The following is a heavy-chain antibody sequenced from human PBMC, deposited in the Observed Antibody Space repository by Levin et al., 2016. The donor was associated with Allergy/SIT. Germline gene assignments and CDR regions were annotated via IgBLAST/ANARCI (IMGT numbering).Heavy chain of an antibody. D-gene: IGHD1-14*01. CDR3: ARRPDSGDAFDI. CDR1: GGSISSSSYY. CDR2: IYYSGST. Sequence: SETLSLTCTVSGGSISSSSYYWGWIRQPPGKGLEWIGSIYYSGSTYYNPSLKSRVTISVDTSKNQFSLKLSSVTAADTAVYYCARRPDSGDAFDIWGQGTMVTVSS. V-gene: IGHV4-39*01. J-gene: IGHJ3*02.